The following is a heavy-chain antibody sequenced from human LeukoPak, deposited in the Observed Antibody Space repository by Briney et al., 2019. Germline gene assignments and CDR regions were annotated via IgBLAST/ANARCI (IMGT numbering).Heavy chain of an antibody. Sequence: AESLMTSCKGSGYSFTSYWIGWVRQLPAKGLEWMGIIYPGDSDTRYSPSFQGQVTISADKSISTAYLQWSSLKASDTAMYYCARQMVREAVDYWGQGTLVTVSS. J-gene: IGHJ4*02. CDR2: IYPGDSDT. CDR3: ARQMVREAVDY. V-gene: IGHV5-51*01. D-gene: IGHD3-10*01. CDR1: GYSFTSYW.